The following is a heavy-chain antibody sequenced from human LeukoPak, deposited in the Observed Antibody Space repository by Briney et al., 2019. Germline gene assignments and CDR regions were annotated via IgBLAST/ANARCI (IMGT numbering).Heavy chain of an antibody. Sequence: GGSLRLSCAASGFTFSTFGMIWVRQAPGKGLEWVSSISSGSYIYYADAVKARFTISRDNARNSLYLQMNSLRADDTAVYYCARLMFIAVGSWYFDLWGRGILVTVSS. D-gene: IGHD6-19*01. CDR1: GFTFSTFG. CDR2: ISSGSYI. J-gene: IGHJ2*01. CDR3: ARLMFIAVGSWYFDL. V-gene: IGHV3-21*01.